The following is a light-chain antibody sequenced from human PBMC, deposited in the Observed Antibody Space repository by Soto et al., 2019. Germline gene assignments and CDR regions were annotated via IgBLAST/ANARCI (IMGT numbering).Light chain of an antibody. CDR2: GAS. Sequence: EIVMTQSPATLSVSPVERSTLSFRASQSVSSNLAWYQQKPGQAPRLLIYGASTRATGIPARFSGSGSGTEFILTISSLQSEDFAVYYCQQYHKWPLTFGGGTKVDI. CDR1: QSVSSN. CDR3: QQYHKWPLT. V-gene: IGKV3-15*01. J-gene: IGKJ4*01.